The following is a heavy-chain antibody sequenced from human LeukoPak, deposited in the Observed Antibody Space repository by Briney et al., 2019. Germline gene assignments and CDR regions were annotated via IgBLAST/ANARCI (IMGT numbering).Heavy chain of an antibody. V-gene: IGHV1-18*01. Sequence: GASVKVSCKASGYSFSRYGISWVRQAPGQGLEWMGWISTYNGNTNYAQKFQGRVTMTTDTSTNTAYMELRSLRSDDTAVYYCAREGSSALDYWGQGALVTVSS. CDR2: ISTYNGNT. CDR1: GYSFSRYG. CDR3: AREGSSALDY. D-gene: IGHD3-10*01. J-gene: IGHJ4*02.